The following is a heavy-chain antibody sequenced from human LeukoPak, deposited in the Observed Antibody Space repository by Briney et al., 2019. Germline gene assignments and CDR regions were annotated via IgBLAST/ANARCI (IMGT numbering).Heavy chain of an antibody. CDR3: ARVRGFNLPDY. CDR1: GGSFSGYY. Sequence: PSETLSLTCAVYGGSFSGYYWSWIRQPPGKGLEWIGEINHSGSTHYNPSLKSRVTISVDTSKNQFSLKLSSVTAADTAVYYCARVRGFNLPDYWGQGTLVTVSS. D-gene: IGHD1-26*01. CDR2: INHSGST. J-gene: IGHJ4*02. V-gene: IGHV4-34*01.